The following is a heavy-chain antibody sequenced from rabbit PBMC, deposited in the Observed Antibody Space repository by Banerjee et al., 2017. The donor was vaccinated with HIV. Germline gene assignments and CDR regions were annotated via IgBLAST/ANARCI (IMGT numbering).Heavy chain of an antibody. Sequence: QEQLVEYGGDLVQPEGSLTLTCTASGLDFSSSYWICWVRQAPGKGLEWIACIVATSSGTTCYASWAKGRFTISKTSSTTVTLQMTSLTAADTATYFCARTYDTDYGGGDGFRLWGPGTLVTVS. CDR3: ARTYDTDYGGGDGFRL. D-gene: IGHD2-1*01. V-gene: IGHV1S45*01. CDR1: GLDFSSSYW. CDR2: IVATSSGTT. J-gene: IGHJ4*01.